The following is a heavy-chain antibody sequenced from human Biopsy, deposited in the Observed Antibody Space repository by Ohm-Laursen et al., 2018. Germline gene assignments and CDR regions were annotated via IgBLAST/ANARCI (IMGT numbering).Heavy chain of an antibody. D-gene: IGHD1-26*01. CDR2: INSNSGDT. CDR3: ARREQLFKPWELLVRGPNGYSYKSMDV. CDR1: GYTFTDYY. V-gene: IGHV1-2*02. J-gene: IGHJ6*02. Sequence: GASVKVSCKVSGYTFTDYYMYWVRQAPGQGLEWMGWINSNSGDTNYAQKFQGRVVMTRDTSITTAYLELSSLRSDDTAVYYCARREQLFKPWELLVRGPNGYSYKSMDVWGHGTTVTVSS.